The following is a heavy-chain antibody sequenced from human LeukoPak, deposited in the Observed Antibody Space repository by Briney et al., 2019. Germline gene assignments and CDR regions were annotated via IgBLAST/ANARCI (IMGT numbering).Heavy chain of an antibody. J-gene: IGHJ4*02. V-gene: IGHV4-61*02. CDR3: AREGGRYCSSTSCPMGY. CDR1: GGSISSGSYY. Sequence: SETLSLTCTVSGGSISSGSYYWSWIRQPAGKGLEWIGRIYTSGSTNYNPSLKSRVTISVDTSKNQFSLKLSSVTAADTAVYYCAREGGRYCSSTSCPMGYWGQGTLVTVSS. CDR2: IYTSGST. D-gene: IGHD2-2*01.